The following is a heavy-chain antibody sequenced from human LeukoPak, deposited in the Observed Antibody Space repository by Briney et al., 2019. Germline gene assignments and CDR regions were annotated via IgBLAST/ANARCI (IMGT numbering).Heavy chain of an antibody. CDR3: ARGRGSGNMDV. Sequence: GGSLRLSCAASGFTVSSKYMTWVRQAPGKGLEWVSYISSSSSTIYYADSVKGRFTISRDNAKNSLYLQMNSLRAEDTAVYYCARGRGSGNMDVWGKGTTVTVS. CDR1: GFTVSSKY. D-gene: IGHD3-10*01. CDR2: ISSSSSTI. J-gene: IGHJ6*03. V-gene: IGHV3-48*01.